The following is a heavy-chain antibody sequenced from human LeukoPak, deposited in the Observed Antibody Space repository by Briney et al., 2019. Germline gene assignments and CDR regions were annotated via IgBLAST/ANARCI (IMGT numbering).Heavy chain of an antibody. V-gene: IGHV5-51*01. CDR2: IYPGDSDT. CDR1: GYSFTCYR. D-gene: IGHD2-8*02. Sequence: GESLKISCKGSGYSFTCYRIAWVRQMPGKGLDWMGIIYPGDSDTRYSPSFQGQVTISADKSITTAYLQWNSPKASDTAMYYCARLWSDGHYFDFWGEGTLVTVSS. J-gene: IGHJ4*02. CDR3: ARLWSDGHYFDF.